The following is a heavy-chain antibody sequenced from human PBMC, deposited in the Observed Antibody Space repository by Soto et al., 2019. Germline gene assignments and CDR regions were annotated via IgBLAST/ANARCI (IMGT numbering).Heavy chain of an antibody. D-gene: IGHD2-2*01. CDR3: ARGSIVVVPAAMGYYYYYMDV. CDR2: IIPILGIA. Sequence: QVPLVQSGAEVKKPGSSVKVSCKASGGTFSSYTISWVRQAPGQGLEWMGRIIPILGIANYAQKFQGRVTITADKSTSTAYMELSILRSEDTAVYYCARGSIVVVPAAMGYYYYYMDVWGKGTTVTVSS. J-gene: IGHJ6*03. CDR1: GGTFSSYT. V-gene: IGHV1-69*02.